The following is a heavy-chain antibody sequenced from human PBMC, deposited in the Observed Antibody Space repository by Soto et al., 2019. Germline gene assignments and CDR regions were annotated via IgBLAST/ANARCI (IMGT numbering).Heavy chain of an antibody. V-gene: IGHV4-59*01. CDR1: GGSISSYY. J-gene: IGHJ4*02. CDR3: ARGGDDSSSSDSLFDY. Sequence: SETLSLTCTVSGGSISSYYWSWIRQPPGKGLEWIGYIYYSGSTNYNPSLKSRVTISVDTSKNQFSLKLSSVTAADTAVYYCARGGDDSSSSDSLFDYWGQGTLVTVSS. D-gene: IGHD6-6*01. CDR2: IYYSGST.